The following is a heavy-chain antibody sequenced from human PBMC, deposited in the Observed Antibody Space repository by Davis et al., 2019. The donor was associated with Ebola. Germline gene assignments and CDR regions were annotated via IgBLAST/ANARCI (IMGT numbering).Heavy chain of an antibody. CDR1: GGSISSYY. CDR2: IYYSGST. V-gene: IGHV4-59*06. J-gene: IGHJ5*02. Sequence: SETLSLTCTVSGGSISSYYWSWIRQHPGKGLEWIGYIYYSGSTYYNPSLKSRVTISVDTSKNQFSLKLSSVTAADTAVYYCARGNTMVRGVIITWFDPWGQGTLVTVSS. CDR3: ARGNTMVRGVIITWFDP. D-gene: IGHD3-10*01.